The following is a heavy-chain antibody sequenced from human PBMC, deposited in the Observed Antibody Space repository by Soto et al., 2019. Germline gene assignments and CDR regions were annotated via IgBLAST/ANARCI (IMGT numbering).Heavy chain of an antibody. CDR2: IYPGDSDT. CDR1: GYSFTSYW. Sequence: PGESLKISCKGSGYSFTSYWIAWVRQMPGEGLEWMGIIYPGDSDTTYSPSFQGQVTISADKSISTAYPQWSSLKASDTAMYYCAKTYGNSLRWIDPWGQGTMVTVSS. J-gene: IGHJ5*02. V-gene: IGHV5-51*01. D-gene: IGHD2-8*01. CDR3: AKTYGNSLRWIDP.